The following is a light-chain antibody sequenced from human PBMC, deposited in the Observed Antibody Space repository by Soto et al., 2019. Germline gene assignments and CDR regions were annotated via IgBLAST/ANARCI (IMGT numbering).Light chain of an antibody. J-gene: IGLJ1*01. V-gene: IGLV2-8*01. CDR3: SSYAGNKNV. CDR2: EVS. Sequence: QSVLTQPASVSGSPGQSITISCTGTSSDFGGYNYVSWYQQHPGKAPKLMIYEVSKRPSGVPDRFSGSKSGNTASLTVSGLQAEDEADYYCSSYAGNKNVFGTG. CDR1: SSDFGGYNY.